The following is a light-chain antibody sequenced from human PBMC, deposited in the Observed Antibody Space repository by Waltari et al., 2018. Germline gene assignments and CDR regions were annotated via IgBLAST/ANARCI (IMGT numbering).Light chain of an antibody. CDR3: QQRGSWPPA. J-gene: IGKJ4*01. CDR2: QAS. Sequence: EIVLTQSPATLSLSPGERVTLSCRASQSVGSYLAWYQQQPGQATRLLIHQASTRAAGIPARFSGSGSGTDFTLIISSLEPEDCAVYYCQQRGSWPPAFGGGTKVEIK. V-gene: IGKV3-11*01. CDR1: QSVGSY.